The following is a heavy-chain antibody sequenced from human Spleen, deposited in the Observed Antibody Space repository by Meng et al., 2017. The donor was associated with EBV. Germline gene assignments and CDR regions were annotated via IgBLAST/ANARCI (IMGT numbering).Heavy chain of an antibody. CDR2: LNEDGRTT. Sequence: VQLVEAGGGLVQPGRSLRLSCAASGFTFSNYWMHWVRQAPGKGLVWVSRLNEDGRTTTYADSVKGRFTISRDNTKNTLYLQMNSLRVEDTAMYFCSRDLAGPYDDWGQGTLVTVSS. D-gene: IGHD3-3*02. J-gene: IGHJ4*02. CDR3: SRDLAGPYDD. CDR1: GFTFSNYW. V-gene: IGHV3-74*01.